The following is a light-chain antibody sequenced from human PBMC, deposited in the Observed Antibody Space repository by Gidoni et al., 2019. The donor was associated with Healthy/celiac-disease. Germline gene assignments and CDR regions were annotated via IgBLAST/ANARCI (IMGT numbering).Light chain of an antibody. CDR3: QQSYSTPRT. J-gene: IGKJ4*01. CDR2: AAS. V-gene: IGKV1-39*01. Sequence: DIQLTQSPSSLSASVGDRVTITCRASQSISSYLNGYQQNPGKAPKLLIYAASSLQRGVPSRFSGSGSGTDFTLTISSLQPEDFATYYCQQSYSTPRTFGGGTKVEIK. CDR1: QSISSY.